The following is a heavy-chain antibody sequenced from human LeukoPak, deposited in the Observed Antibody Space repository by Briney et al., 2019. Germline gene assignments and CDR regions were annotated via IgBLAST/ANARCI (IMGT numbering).Heavy chain of an antibody. Sequence: GASVKVSCKASGYTFTSYDINWVRQATGQGLEWMGWMNPNSGNTGYAQKFQGRVTMTRNTSISTAYMELSSLRSEDTAVYYCARVAGSMVRGLYYFDYWGQGTLVTVSS. D-gene: IGHD3-10*01. CDR2: MNPNSGNT. CDR1: GYTFTSYD. CDR3: ARVAGSMVRGLYYFDY. J-gene: IGHJ4*02. V-gene: IGHV1-8*01.